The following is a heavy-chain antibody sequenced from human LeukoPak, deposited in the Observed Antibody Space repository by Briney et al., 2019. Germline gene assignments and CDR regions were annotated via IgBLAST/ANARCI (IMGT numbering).Heavy chain of an antibody. J-gene: IGHJ6*03. CDR3: STRPSWVV. V-gene: IGHV3-53*01. CDR1: GFTVINNY. D-gene: IGHD3-16*01. CDR2: IYSGGTT. Sequence: GGSLRLSCAASGFTVINNYMTWVRQAPGKGLEWVSGIYSGGTTHYADSAKRRFTISRDNSKNTLSLQMNSLRVDDTDADYCSTRPSWVVWGKGPTVSVSS.